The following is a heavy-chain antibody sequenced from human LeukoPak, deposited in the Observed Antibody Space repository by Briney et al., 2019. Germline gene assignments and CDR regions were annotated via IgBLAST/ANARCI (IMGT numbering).Heavy chain of an antibody. V-gene: IGHV3-21*04. CDR3: AREKFPHLFDP. Sequence: PGGSLRLSCAASGFTFSHYTMNWVRQAPGKGLEWVSSIISSSIYIYYADSVKGRFTISRDNAKNSLYLQMNSLRAEDTALYHCAREKFPHLFDPWGQGTLVTVSS. CDR1: GFTFSHYT. CDR2: IISSSIYI. J-gene: IGHJ5*02.